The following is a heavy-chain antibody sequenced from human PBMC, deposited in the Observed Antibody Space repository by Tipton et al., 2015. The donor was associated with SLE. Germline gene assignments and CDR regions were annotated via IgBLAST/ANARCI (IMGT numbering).Heavy chain of an antibody. CDR3: ARDDYGSL. Sequence: SLRLSCAASGFTFSSYEMSWIRQAPGKGLEWVSYISSGGSTIYYADSVKGRFTIYRDNAKNSLYLQMNSLRAEDTAVYYCARDDYGSLWGQGTLVTVSS. CDR2: ISSGGSTI. CDR1: GFTFSSYE. D-gene: IGHD4-17*01. V-gene: IGHV3-48*03. J-gene: IGHJ4*02.